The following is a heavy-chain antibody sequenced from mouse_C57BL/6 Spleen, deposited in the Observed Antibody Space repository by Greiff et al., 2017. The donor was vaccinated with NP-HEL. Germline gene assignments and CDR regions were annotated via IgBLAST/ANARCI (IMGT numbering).Heavy chain of an antibody. CDR1: GYAFSSSW. Sequence: VQLQQSGPELVKPGASVKISCKASGYAFSSSWMNWVKQRPGKGLEWIGRIYPGDGDTNYNGKFKGKATLTADKSSSTAYMQLSSLTSEDSAVYFCARSSSGYYAMDYWGQGTSATVSS. CDR3: ARSSSGYYAMDY. V-gene: IGHV1-82*01. CDR2: IYPGDGDT. J-gene: IGHJ4*01. D-gene: IGHD3-2*02.